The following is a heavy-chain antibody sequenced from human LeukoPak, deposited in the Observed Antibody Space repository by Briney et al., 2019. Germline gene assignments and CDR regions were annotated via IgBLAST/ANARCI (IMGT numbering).Heavy chain of an antibody. J-gene: IGHJ3*02. Sequence: SGGSLRLSCAASVFNFGPFCMHCVRQPPGRGLGWISHINNDGSTRVYADSVKGRFTISRDNAKNTLYLQRNSLRADGAAVYYCARARGYPDSFNIWGEGKMVTVSS. CDR3: ARARGYPDSFNI. V-gene: IGHV3-74*01. CDR2: INNDGSTR. CDR1: VFNFGPFC. D-gene: IGHD3-10*01.